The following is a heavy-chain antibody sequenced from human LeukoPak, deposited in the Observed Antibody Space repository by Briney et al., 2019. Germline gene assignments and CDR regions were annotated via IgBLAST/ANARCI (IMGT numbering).Heavy chain of an antibody. Sequence: SETLSLTCTVSGGSISSYYWSWIRQPPGKGLEWIGYIYTSGSTNYNPSLKSRVTISVDTSKNQFSLKLSSVTAADTAVYYCARGGAMVSVDYWGQGTLVTVSS. J-gene: IGHJ4*02. V-gene: IGHV4-4*09. CDR1: GGSISSYY. D-gene: IGHD5-18*01. CDR3: ARGGAMVSVDY. CDR2: IYTSGST.